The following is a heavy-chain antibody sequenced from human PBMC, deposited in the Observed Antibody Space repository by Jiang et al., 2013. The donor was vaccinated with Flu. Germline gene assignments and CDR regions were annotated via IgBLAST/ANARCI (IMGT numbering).Heavy chain of an antibody. J-gene: IGHJ4*02. V-gene: IGHV3-23*01. D-gene: IGHD2-15*01. CDR2: ISGSGGST. CDR1: GFTFNNYA. CDR3: AKGPGRYCSGGSCYYFDY. Sequence: VQLLESGGGLVQPGGSLRLSCAASGFTFNNYAMSWVRQAPGKGLEWVSTISGSGGSTYYADSVKGRFTISRDNSKNTLYVQMNSLRAEDTGVYYCAKGPGRYCSGGSCYYFDYWGQGTLVTVSS.